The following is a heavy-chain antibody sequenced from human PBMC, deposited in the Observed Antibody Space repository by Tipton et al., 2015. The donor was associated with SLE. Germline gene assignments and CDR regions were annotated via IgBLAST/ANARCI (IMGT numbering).Heavy chain of an antibody. CDR2: INHSGST. J-gene: IGHJ4*02. Sequence: TLSLTCTVSGGSISSGSYYWSWIRQPAGKGLEWIGEINHSGSTNYNPSLKSRVTISVDTSKNQFSLKLSSVTAADTAVHYCARGSHVLLDYWGQGTLVTVSS. CDR1: GGSISSGSYY. CDR3: ARGSHVLLDY. V-gene: IGHV4-61*09. D-gene: IGHD3-10*01.